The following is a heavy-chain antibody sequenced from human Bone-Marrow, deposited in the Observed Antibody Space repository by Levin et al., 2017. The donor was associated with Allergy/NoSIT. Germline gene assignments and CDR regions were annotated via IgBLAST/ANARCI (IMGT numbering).Heavy chain of an antibody. J-gene: IGHJ4*02. CDR3: ARDQGIAAAGKDY. V-gene: IGHV3-33*01. D-gene: IGHD6-13*01. Sequence: GGSLRLSCAASGFTFSSYGMHWVRQAPGKGLEWVAVIWYDGSNKYYADSVKGRFTISRDNSKNTLYLQMNSLRAEDTAVYYCARDQGIAAAGKDYWGQGTLVTVSS. CDR1: GFTFSSYG. CDR2: IWYDGSNK.